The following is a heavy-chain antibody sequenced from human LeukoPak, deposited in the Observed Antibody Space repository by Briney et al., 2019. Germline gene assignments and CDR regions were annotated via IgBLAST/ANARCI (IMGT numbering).Heavy chain of an antibody. CDR1: GGSISSYY. V-gene: IGHV4-59*01. CDR2: MQYTGST. Sequence: SETLSLTCTVSGGSISSYYWSWIRQPPGKGLGWIGYMQYTGSTNYNPSLKSRVTISLDSSNSQLSLKLKSVTAADTAVYFCARVRRFNGPYNVYFDYWGQGTLVTVSS. J-gene: IGHJ4*02. CDR3: ARVRRFNGPYNVYFDY. D-gene: IGHD2-8*01.